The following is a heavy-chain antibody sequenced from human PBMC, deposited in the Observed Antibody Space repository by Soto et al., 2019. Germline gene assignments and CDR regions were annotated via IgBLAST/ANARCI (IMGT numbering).Heavy chain of an antibody. J-gene: IGHJ5*02. Sequence: XGSLRVSCAASGLTYSNYCMHWVRQAPGKGLEWVAIISTDGRDKYYVDSVKGRFTISRDNSENTLYLQMNSLREEDTAVYYCAKGVPTYSEGPHHWGQGTLVTVSS. D-gene: IGHD4-4*01. CDR3: AKGVPTYSEGPHH. CDR2: ISTDGRDK. V-gene: IGHV3-30*18. CDR1: GLTYSNYC.